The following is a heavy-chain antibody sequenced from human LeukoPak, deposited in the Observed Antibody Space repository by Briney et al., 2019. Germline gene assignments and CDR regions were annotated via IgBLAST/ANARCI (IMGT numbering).Heavy chain of an antibody. V-gene: IGHV4-61*02. CDR1: GGSISSGSYY. CDR3: ARDKGGSYPDAFDI. Sequence: KPSQTLSLTCTVSGGSISSGSYYWSWIRQPAGKGLEWIGRIYTSGSTNYNPSLKSRVTISVDTSKNQFSLKLSSVTAADTAVYYCARDKGGSYPDAFDIWGQGTMVTVSS. D-gene: IGHD1-26*01. CDR2: IYTSGST. J-gene: IGHJ3*02.